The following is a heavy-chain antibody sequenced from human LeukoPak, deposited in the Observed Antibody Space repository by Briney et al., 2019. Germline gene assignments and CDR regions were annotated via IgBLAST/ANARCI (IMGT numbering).Heavy chain of an antibody. D-gene: IGHD3-10*01. CDR3: ARGGSNYYDDY. V-gene: IGHV1-18*01. Sequence: VASVKVSCKVSGYTLTELSMHWVRQAPGQGLEWMGWISGYDGNTKYAQRLQGRVTLTTDTSTSTAYMELRSLRSDDTAVYYCARGGSNYYDDYWGQGTLVTVSS. CDR2: ISGYDGNT. CDR1: GYTLTELS. J-gene: IGHJ4*02.